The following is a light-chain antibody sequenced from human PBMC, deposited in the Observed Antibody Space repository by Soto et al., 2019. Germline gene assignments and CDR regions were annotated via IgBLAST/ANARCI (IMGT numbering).Light chain of an antibody. CDR1: QDVSTW. Sequence: EIQLTHSPSSVSNSAFERVILTCRASQDVSTWLAWYQHKPGKAPNLLIHDTSILQSGVPSRFSGSGSGTEFTLTISSLQPEDFATYYCQQAHSFPLTCGGGNKVDIK. J-gene: IGKJ4*01. CDR2: DTS. CDR3: QQAHSFPLT. V-gene: IGKV1-12*01.